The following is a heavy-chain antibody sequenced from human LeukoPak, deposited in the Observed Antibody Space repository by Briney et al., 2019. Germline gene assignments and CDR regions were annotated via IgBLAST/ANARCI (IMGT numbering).Heavy chain of an antibody. Sequence: GGSLRLSCAASGFTFSSYAMSWVRQAPGKGLEWVSAISGSGGSTCYADSVKGRFTISRDNSKNTLYLQMNSLRAEDTAVYYCAKGIGGGSCADYWGQGTLVTVSS. V-gene: IGHV3-23*01. CDR3: AKGIGGGSCADY. CDR1: GFTFSSYA. J-gene: IGHJ4*02. CDR2: ISGSGGST. D-gene: IGHD2-15*01.